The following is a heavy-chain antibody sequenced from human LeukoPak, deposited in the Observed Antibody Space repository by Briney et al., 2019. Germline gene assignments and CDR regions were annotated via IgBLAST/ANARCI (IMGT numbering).Heavy chain of an antibody. CDR3: ARARVITHDFEY. CDR1: GGSISGYY. D-gene: IGHD4-17*01. Sequence: SETLSLTCTVSGGSISGYYWSWIRQPPGKGLEWIGYIYYSGSTNYNPSLKSRVTISVDTSKNQFSLKLSSVTAADTAVYYCARARVITHDFEYWGQGTLVTVSS. CDR2: IYYSGST. V-gene: IGHV4-59*01. J-gene: IGHJ4*02.